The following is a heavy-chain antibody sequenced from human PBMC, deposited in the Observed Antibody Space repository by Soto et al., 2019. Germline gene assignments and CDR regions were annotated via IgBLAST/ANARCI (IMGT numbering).Heavy chain of an antibody. V-gene: IGHV3-30*18. CDR3: AKDGSHLAVAGTSPTSYFYGLAV. CDR2: VSYDGSIK. CDR1: GFTFSVYG. Sequence: QVQLVESGGGVVQPGRSLRLSCAASGFTFSVYGMHWVRQAPGKGLEWVALVSYDGSIKYYADSVKGRFTISRDNSKNPLYLQMTSLRVEDTAVYYCAKDGSHLAVAGTSPTSYFYGLAVWGQGTTVTVSS. D-gene: IGHD6-19*01. J-gene: IGHJ6*02.